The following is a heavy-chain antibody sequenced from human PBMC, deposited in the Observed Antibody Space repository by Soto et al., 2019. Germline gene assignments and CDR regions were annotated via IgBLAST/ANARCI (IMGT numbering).Heavy chain of an antibody. CDR3: ATAFGGGIDY. D-gene: IGHD3-16*01. CDR2: IIPILGIA. J-gene: IGHJ4*02. CDR1: GGTFSSYT. V-gene: IGHV1-69*02. Sequence: QVQLVQSGAEVKKPGSSVKVSCKASGGTFSSYTISWVRQAPGQGLEWMGRIIPILGIANYAQKFQGRVTSTADKSTSTAYMKLSSLSSEDTAVYYCATAFGGGIDYWGQGTLVTVSS.